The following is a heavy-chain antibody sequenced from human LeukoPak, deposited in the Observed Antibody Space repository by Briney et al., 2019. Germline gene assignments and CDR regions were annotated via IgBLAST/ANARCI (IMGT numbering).Heavy chain of an antibody. CDR3: ARVSTHGLTSGSPHYYFDN. CDR2: INTFNGNT. D-gene: IGHD1-26*01. V-gene: IGHV1-18*01. J-gene: IGHJ4*02. Sequence: GASVKVSCKASGYTFTSYGFSWVRQAPGQGLEWMGRINTFNGNTNYAQHLQGRVTMTTDTSTSTAYMELRSLRSDDTAVYYCARVSTHGLTSGSPHYYFDNWGQGTLVTVSS. CDR1: GYTFTSYG.